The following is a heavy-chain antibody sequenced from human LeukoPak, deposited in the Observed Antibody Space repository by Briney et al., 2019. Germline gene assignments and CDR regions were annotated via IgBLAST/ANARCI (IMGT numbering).Heavy chain of an antibody. CDR3: ARAPQDDFWSGPSHYFDY. J-gene: IGHJ4*02. CDR2: IYYSGST. CDR1: GGSISSYY. V-gene: IGHV4-59*01. D-gene: IGHD3-3*01. Sequence: SETLSLTCTVSGGSISSYYWSWIRQPPGKGLEWIGYIYYSGSTNYNPSLKSRVTISVDTSKNQFSLKLSSVTAADTAVYYCARAPQDDFWSGPSHYFDYWGQGTLVTVSS.